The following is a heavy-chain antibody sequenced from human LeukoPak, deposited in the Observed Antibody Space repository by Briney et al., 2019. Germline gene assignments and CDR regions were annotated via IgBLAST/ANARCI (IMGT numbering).Heavy chain of an antibody. V-gene: IGHV3-30*04. J-gene: IGHJ4*02. CDR2: ISDDGDDK. CDR3: GRDPGYSSAWYGADS. D-gene: IGHD6-13*01. Sequence: GRSLRLSCAASGFTFRDYAMHWVRQASGKGLEWMGLISDDGDDKYYADSVKGRVSFSRDNSKNTLYLQLNSLRAEDTALYYCGRDPGYSSAWYGADSWGPGTLVTVSS. CDR1: GFTFRDYA.